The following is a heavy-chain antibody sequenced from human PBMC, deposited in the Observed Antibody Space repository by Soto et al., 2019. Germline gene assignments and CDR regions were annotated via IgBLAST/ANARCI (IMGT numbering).Heavy chain of an antibody. CDR2: NIPIFGTA. D-gene: IGHD3-22*01. CDR1: GGTFSSYA. V-gene: IGHV1-69*01. J-gene: IGHJ4*02. CDR3: ARVSRPTYYYDSSGYSHPFDY. Sequence: QVQLVQSGAEVKKPGSSVNVSCKASGGTFSSYAISWVRQAPGQGLAWMGGNIPIFGTANYAQKCQGRVTITANESTSTASMELSSLRSEGTAVYYCARVSRPTYYYDSSGYSHPFDYWGQGTLVTVSS.